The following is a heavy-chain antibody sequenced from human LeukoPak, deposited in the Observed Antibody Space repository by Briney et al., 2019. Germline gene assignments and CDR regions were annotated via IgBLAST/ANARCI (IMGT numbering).Heavy chain of an antibody. D-gene: IGHD2-15*01. CDR3: ARDYCSGGSCYGGHDY. CDR1: GFTFDDYG. V-gene: IGHV3-20*04. J-gene: IGHJ4*02. CDR2: ISWNGGTT. Sequence: GGSLRLSCAASGFTFDDYGMSWVRQAPGKGLEWVSGISWNGGTTGFADSVRGRFTISRDNAKNSLYLQMNSLRAEDTALYYCARDYCSGGSCYGGHDYWGQGTLVSVSS.